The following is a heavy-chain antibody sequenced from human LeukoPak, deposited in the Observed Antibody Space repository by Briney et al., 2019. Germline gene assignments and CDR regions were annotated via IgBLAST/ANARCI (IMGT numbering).Heavy chain of an antibody. Sequence: GGSLRLSCAASGFTFSSYWMGWVRQAPGKGLEWVANIKQDGSEIHHVDSVEGRFTISRENAKNSLYLQMNSLRAEDTAVYYCARDRITDFWSGYYTNYFDYWGQGTLVTVSS. D-gene: IGHD3-3*01. CDR3: ARDRITDFWSGYYTNYFDY. V-gene: IGHV3-7*01. J-gene: IGHJ4*02. CDR1: GFTFSSYW. CDR2: IKQDGSEI.